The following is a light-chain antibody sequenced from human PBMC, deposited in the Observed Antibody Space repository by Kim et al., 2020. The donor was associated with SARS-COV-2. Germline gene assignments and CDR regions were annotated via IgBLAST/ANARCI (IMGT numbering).Light chain of an antibody. CDR3: LAWDSSTVV. V-gene: IGLV3-1*01. CDR2: QDS. Sequence: SYELTQPPSVSVSPGQTASITCSGDKLGDKYACWYQQKPGQSPVLVIYQDSKRPSGIPERFSGSNSGNTATLTISGTQAMDEADYYCLAWDSSTVVFGGGTQLTVL. CDR1: KLGDKY. J-gene: IGLJ2*01.